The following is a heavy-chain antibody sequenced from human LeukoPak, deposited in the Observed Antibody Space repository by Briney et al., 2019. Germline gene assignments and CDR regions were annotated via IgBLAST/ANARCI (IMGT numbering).Heavy chain of an antibody. Sequence: ASVKVSCKASGYTFTGYYMHWVRQAPGQGLEWMGWINPNSGGTNYAQKFQGRVTMTRDTSISTAYMELSRLRSDDTAVYYCARSYSSGWYPFDYWGRGTLVTVSS. CDR1: GYTFTGYY. CDR2: INPNSGGT. J-gene: IGHJ4*02. V-gene: IGHV1-2*02. CDR3: ARSYSSGWYPFDY. D-gene: IGHD6-19*01.